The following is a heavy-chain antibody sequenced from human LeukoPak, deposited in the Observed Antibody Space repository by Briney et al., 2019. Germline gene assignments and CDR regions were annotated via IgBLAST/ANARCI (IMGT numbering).Heavy chain of an antibody. J-gene: IGHJ4*02. D-gene: IGHD2-15*01. Sequence: SETLSLTCAVYGGSFSGYYWSWIRQPPGKGLEWIGEINHSGSTNYNPSLKSRVTISVDTSKNQFSLKLSSVIAADTAVYFCARESSSGGSCFDYWGQGTLVTVSS. CDR3: ARESSSGGSCFDY. CDR2: INHSGST. CDR1: GGSFSGYY. V-gene: IGHV4-34*01.